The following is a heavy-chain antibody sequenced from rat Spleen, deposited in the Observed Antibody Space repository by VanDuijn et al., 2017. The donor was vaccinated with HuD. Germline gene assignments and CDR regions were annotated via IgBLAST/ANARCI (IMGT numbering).Heavy chain of an antibody. CDR3: ATSYMPFDY. Sequence: QVRLTESGPGLVQPSQTLSLTCTVSGFSLTSNIVHWVRQSPGKGLEWMGGIWGDGRTDYNSVLKSRLSISRDTSKSQVFLKMNSLQTEDTATYYCATSYMPFDYWGQGVRVTVSS. J-gene: IGHJ2*01. CDR1: GFSLTSNI. D-gene: IGHD1-2*01. CDR2: IWGDGRT. V-gene: IGHV2-1*01.